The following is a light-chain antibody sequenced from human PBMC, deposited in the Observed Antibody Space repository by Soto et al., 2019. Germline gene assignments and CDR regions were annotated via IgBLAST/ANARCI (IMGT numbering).Light chain of an antibody. CDR2: DTF. CDR3: QQRSNWPLT. CDR1: QSVSTF. J-gene: IGKJ4*01. Sequence: EVVLTQSPATLSVSPGERVTLSCRASQSVSTFLAWYQHKPGQAPRPLIYDTFKRATGIPARFSGSGSGTDFTLTISSLEPEDFAVYYCQQRSNWPLTFGGGTKVEIK. V-gene: IGKV3-11*01.